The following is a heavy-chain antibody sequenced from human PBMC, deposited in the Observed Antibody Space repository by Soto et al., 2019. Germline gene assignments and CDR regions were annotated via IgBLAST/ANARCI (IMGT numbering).Heavy chain of an antibody. D-gene: IGHD5-12*01. V-gene: IGHV3-7*03. J-gene: IGHJ3*02. CDR1: GFTFSSYW. CDR2: IKQDGSEK. CDR3: ARYKWLVTTRAFDI. Sequence: HPGGSLRLSCAASGFTFSSYWMSWVRQAPGKGLEWVANIKQDGSEKYYVDSVKGRFTTSRDNAKNSLYLQMNSLRAEDTAVYYCARYKWLVTTRAFDIWGQETMV.